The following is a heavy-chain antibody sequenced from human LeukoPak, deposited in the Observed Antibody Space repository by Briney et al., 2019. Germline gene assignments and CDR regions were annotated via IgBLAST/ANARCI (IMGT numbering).Heavy chain of an antibody. D-gene: IGHD3-9*01. CDR3: ARESRPYDILTGYLWGAFDY. CDR2: ISAYNGNT. J-gene: IGHJ4*02. V-gene: IGHV1-18*01. Sequence: AAVKVSCKASGYTFTSYGISWVRQAPGQGLEWMGWISAYNGNTNYAQKLQGRVTMTTDTSTSTAYMELRSLRSDDTAVYYCARESRPYDILTGYLWGAFDYWGQGTLVTVSS. CDR1: GYTFTSYG.